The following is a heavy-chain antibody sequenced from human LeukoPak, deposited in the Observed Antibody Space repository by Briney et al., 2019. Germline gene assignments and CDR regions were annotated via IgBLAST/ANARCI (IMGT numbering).Heavy chain of an antibody. J-gene: IGHJ6*03. CDR3: ASEVDGYNLYYYYMDV. Sequence: GGSLRLSCAASGSTFSDYYMSWIRQAPGKGLEWVSYISSSGSTIYYADSVKGRFTISRDNAKNSLYLQMNSLRAEDTAVYYCASEVDGYNLYYYYMDVWGKGTTVTVSS. D-gene: IGHD5-24*01. CDR2: ISSSGSTI. CDR1: GSTFSDYY. V-gene: IGHV3-11*04.